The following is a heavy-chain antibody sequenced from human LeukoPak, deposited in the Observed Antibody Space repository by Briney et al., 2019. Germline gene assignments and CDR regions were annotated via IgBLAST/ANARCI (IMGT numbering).Heavy chain of an antibody. Sequence: SETLSLTCTVSGGSISGYYWSWIRQPPGKGLEWIGYIYYSGSTNYNPSLKSRVTISVDTSKNQFSLKLSSVTAADTAVYYCARHIDYGDSAFDYWGQGTLVTVSS. D-gene: IGHD4-17*01. CDR1: GGSISGYY. J-gene: IGHJ4*02. V-gene: IGHV4-59*08. CDR2: IYYSGST. CDR3: ARHIDYGDSAFDY.